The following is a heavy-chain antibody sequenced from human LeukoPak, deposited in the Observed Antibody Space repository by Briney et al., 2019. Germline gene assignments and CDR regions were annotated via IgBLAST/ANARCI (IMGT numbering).Heavy chain of an antibody. CDR3: AIDSSSYFYVPHPTYYYYGMDV. Sequence: SETLSLTCTVSGGSISSYYWSWIRQPPGKGLEWIGYIYYSGSTNYNPSLKSRVTISVDTSKNQFSLKLSSVTAADTAVYYCAIDSSSYFYVPHPTYYYYGMDVWGQGTTVTVSS. V-gene: IGHV4-59*01. CDR1: GGSISSYY. J-gene: IGHJ6*02. CDR2: IYYSGST. D-gene: IGHD3-22*01.